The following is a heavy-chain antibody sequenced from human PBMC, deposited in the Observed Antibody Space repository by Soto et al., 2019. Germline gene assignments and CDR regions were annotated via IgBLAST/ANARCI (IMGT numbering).Heavy chain of an antibody. CDR2: FNPILSFS. J-gene: IGHJ4*02. V-gene: IGHV1-69*02. CDR3: ATSFVSGSRAFDY. D-gene: IGHD3-10*01. Sequence: QVQLVQSGAEVKKPGSSVKVSCKASGDTFNFYTINWVRQAPGLGLEWMGRFNPILSFSNSALKFQGRVTLPADNSASTAYMVLSSLRSADTAIYYCATSFVSGSRAFDYWGQGALVTVSS. CDR1: GDTFNFYT.